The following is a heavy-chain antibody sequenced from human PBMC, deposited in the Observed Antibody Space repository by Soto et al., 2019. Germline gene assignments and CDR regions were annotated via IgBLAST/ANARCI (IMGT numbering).Heavy chain of an antibody. V-gene: IGHV1-2*04. CDR1: GYTFTTYG. J-gene: IGHJ3*02. CDR3: AVLGGSTIFFTDAFDI. CDR2: INPNSGGT. Sequence: GASVKVSCKASGYTFTTYGISWVRQAPGQGLEWMGWINPNSGGTNYAQKFQGWVTMTRDTSISTAYMELSRLRSDDTAVYYCAVLGGSTIFFTDAFDIWGQGTMVTVSS. D-gene: IGHD3-9*01.